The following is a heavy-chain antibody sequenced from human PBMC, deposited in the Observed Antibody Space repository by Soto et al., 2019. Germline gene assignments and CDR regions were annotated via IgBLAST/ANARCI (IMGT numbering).Heavy chain of an antibody. V-gene: IGHV4-4*02. Sequence: KASETLSLTCAVSGGSISSSFRWNWVRQSPGQGLEWFGRIYHGGSTNYNPSLKNRLSISVDTSKNSFSLNLTSVTAADTAVYFCARLVVVAPVANVWGQGALVTVSS. CDR3: ARLVVVAPVANV. D-gene: IGHD2-21*01. J-gene: IGHJ4*02. CDR2: IYHGGST. CDR1: GGSISSSFR.